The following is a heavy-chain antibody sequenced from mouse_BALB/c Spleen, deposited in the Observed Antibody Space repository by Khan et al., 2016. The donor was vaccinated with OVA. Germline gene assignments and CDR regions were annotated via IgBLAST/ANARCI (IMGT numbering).Heavy chain of an antibody. Sequence: EVELVESGGGLVQPGGSRKLSCAASGFTFSSFGMHWVRQAPEKGLEWVAYISSDSYTIYYADTVKGRFTISRDNPRKTLFLQMTSLGSDDTAMYYCAIGNWAWFAYWGKGTLVTVSA. CDR3: AIGNWAWFAY. CDR1: GFTFSSFG. J-gene: IGHJ3*01. V-gene: IGHV5-17*02. CDR2: ISSDSYTI. D-gene: IGHD4-1*01.